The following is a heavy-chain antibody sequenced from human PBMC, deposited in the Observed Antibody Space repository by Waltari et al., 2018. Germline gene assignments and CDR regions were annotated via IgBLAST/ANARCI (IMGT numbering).Heavy chain of an antibody. V-gene: IGHV1-46*01. J-gene: IGHJ6*02. Sequence: QVQLVQSGAEVKKPGASVKISCKTSEYTFTSSYIHWVRQAHGQGLEWMGIINPSGGRTIYAQKFQGRVTMTRDTSTSTVYMELSSLRSEDTAVYYCALDTGALWMDVWGQGTTVTVSS. CDR2: INPSGGRT. CDR1: EYTFTSSY. D-gene: IGHD2-21*01. CDR3: ALDTGALWMDV.